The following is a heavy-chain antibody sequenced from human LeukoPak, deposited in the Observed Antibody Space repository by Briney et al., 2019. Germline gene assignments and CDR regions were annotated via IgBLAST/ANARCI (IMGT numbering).Heavy chain of an antibody. V-gene: IGHV4-4*07. Sequence: TSETLSLTCTVSGGSISSYHWSWIRPPAGKGLEWICRIYTSETTNSNPSLKSRVTMSVDTSKNQFSLNLGLLTTAHTAIYYCAREPNIAARRRFDYWGQGPLVTVSS. CDR3: AREPNIAARRRFDY. J-gene: IGHJ4*02. CDR1: GGSISSYH. D-gene: IGHD6-6*01. CDR2: IYTSETT.